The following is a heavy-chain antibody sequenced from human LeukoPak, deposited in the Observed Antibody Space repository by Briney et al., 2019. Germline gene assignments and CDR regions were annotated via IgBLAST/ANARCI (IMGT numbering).Heavy chain of an antibody. D-gene: IGHD3-22*01. V-gene: IGHV3-11*01. CDR3: ARDRAYYYDSSGYYYFDH. J-gene: IGHJ4*02. Sequence: PGGSLRLSCAASGFIFSDYYMSWIRQAPGKGLEWVSYISFSGSPTQYADSVKGRFTISRDNAKNSLYLQMNSLRDEDTAAYYCARDRAYYYDSSGYYYFDHWGQGTLVTVSS. CDR2: ISFSGSPT. CDR1: GFIFSDYY.